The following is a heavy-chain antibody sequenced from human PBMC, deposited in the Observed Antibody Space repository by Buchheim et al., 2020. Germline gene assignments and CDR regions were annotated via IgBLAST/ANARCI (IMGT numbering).Heavy chain of an antibody. Sequence: QVQLVQSGAEVKKPGSSVKVSCKASGGTFSSYAISWVRQAPGQGLEWMGGFDPEDGETIYAQKFQGRVTMTEDTSTDTAYMELSSLRSEDTAVYYCATDLPLSQRGIYWGQGTL. CDR2: FDPEDGET. D-gene: IGHD3-16*01. J-gene: IGHJ4*02. V-gene: IGHV1-24*01. CDR3: ATDLPLSQRGIY. CDR1: GGTFSSYA.